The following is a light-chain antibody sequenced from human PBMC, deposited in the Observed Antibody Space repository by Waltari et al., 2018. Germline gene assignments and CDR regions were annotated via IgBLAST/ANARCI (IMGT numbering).Light chain of an antibody. CDR1: QDISNY. CDR2: AAS. CDR3: QQFESYPRT. Sequence: DILLTQSPSFLSASVGDRISITCRASQDISNYLAWLQQKPGKAPKVLIYAASSLQSGVPARFSGSGSGAEFTLTISSLQPEDFATYYCQQFESYPRTFGPGTKVDVK. V-gene: IGKV1-9*01. J-gene: IGKJ3*01.